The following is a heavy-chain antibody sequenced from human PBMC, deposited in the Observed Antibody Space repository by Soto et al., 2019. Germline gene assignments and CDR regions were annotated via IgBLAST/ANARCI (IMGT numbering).Heavy chain of an antibody. D-gene: IGHD2-15*01. CDR1: GFTFSSYG. CDR3: ARGWPGRGGYVDY. V-gene: IGHV3-33*01. CDR2: IWYDGSNE. J-gene: IGHJ4*02. Sequence: GGSLRLSCAASGFTFSSYGMHWVRQAPGKGLEWVAVIWYDGSNEYYADSVKGRFTISRDNSKNTLYLQMNSLRAEDTAVYYCARGWPGRGGYVDYWGQGTLVTVSS.